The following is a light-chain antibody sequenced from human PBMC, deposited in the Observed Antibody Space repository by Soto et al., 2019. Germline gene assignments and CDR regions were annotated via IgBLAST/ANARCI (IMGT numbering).Light chain of an antibody. Sequence: DIQLTQAPSFLSASVGDRVTITCRASQGISSYLAWYQQKPGKAPKLLIYGASTLQSGVPSRFSGSGSGTEFTHTISSLQPEDFATYYCQQLKSYPPFTFGPGTKVHI. CDR3: QQLKSYPPFT. V-gene: IGKV1-9*01. J-gene: IGKJ3*01. CDR1: QGISSY. CDR2: GAS.